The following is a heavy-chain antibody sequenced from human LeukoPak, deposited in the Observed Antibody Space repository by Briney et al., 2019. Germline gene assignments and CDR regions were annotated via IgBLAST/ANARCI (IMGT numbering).Heavy chain of an antibody. D-gene: IGHD5-18*01. J-gene: IGHJ6*01. CDR2: IIPLFGIV. Sequence: SVKVSCTASGGTFSSHTISWVRQAPGQGLEWMGRIIPLFGIVNYAQKFQDRVTITADKSTSTAYMEVSSLRSEDTAVYYCARIPSGDVDTAMVMYYHYGMDVWAQDTTVTVP. V-gene: IGHV1-69*02. CDR3: ARIPSGDVDTAMVMYYHYGMDV. CDR1: GGTFSSHT.